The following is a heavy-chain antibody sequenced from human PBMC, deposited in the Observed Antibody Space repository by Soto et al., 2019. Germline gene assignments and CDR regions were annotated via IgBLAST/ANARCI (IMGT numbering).Heavy chain of an antibody. CDR3: ARESYSFGRAFDI. J-gene: IGHJ4*01. CDR1: GGSISSGGYY. V-gene: IGHV4-31*03. D-gene: IGHD5-18*01. Sequence: SETLSLTCTVSGGSISSGGYYWSWIRQHPGKGLEWIGYINYRGTTYYNPSLESRLTISVDTSENQFSLQLTSVIAADTALYYCARESYSFGRAFDIWGHGTLVTVSS. CDR2: INYRGTT.